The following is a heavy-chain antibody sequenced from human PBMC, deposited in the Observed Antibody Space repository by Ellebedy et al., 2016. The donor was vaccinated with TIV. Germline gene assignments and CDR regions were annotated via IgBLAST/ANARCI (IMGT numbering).Heavy chain of an antibody. J-gene: IGHJ6*02. CDR3: ARGAYPFYWYGMDV. CDR1: GGSISSTNW. CDR2: IYHSGST. Sequence: MPGGSLRLSCAVSGGSISSTNWWPWARQPPGKGLEWIGEIYHSGSTNYNTSLKSRVTISVDKSKNQVSLKLSSVTAAATAVYYCARGAYPFYWYGMDVWGQGTTVTVSS. V-gene: IGHV4-4*02.